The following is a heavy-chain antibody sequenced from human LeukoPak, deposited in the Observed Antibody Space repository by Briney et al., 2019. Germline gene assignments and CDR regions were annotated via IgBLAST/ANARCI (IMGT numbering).Heavy chain of an antibody. J-gene: IGHJ6*04. Sequence: SVKVSCKASGGTFSSYAISWVRQAPGQGLEWMGGIIPIFGTANYAQKFQGRVTITADESTSTAYMELSSLRSEDTAVYYCAREGDHLERRAHYYYGMDVWGKGTTVTVSS. CDR2: IIPIFGTA. CDR3: AREGDHLERRAHYYYGMDV. V-gene: IGHV1-69*13. D-gene: IGHD1-1*01. CDR1: GGTFSSYA.